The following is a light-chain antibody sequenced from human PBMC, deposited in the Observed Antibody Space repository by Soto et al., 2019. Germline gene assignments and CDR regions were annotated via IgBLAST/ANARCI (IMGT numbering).Light chain of an antibody. CDR3: QQYNAWPLT. J-gene: IGKJ4*01. CDR1: QSVNSN. Sequence: EIVMTQSPVTLSVSPGDRATLSCRASQSVNSNLAWYQHKPGQTPKLLIYVASTRATGIPARFSGSGSGTEFTLTISSLQSEDFAVYYWQQYNAWPLTFGGGTKVEFK. CDR2: VAS. V-gene: IGKV3-15*01.